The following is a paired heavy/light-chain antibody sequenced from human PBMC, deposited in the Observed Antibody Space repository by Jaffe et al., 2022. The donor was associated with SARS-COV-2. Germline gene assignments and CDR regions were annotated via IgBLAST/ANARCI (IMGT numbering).Heavy chain of an antibody. V-gene: IGHV4-39*01. D-gene: IGHD3-22*01. CDR1: GGSISSSAYW. Sequence: QLQLQESGPGLVKPPETLSLTCTASGGSISSSAYWWAWIRQPPGKGLEWIGNIYYSGTTYYNPSLKSRVTISVDTSKNQFSLKMTSVTAADTAVYYCAGGTYASGLVYWGQGGLVTVSS. CDR2: IYYSGTT. J-gene: IGHJ4*02. CDR3: AGGTYASGLVY.
Light chain of an antibody. J-gene: IGLJ3*02. V-gene: IGLV1-44*01. CDR2: DNN. Sequence: QSVLTQPPSASGTPGQRVTISCSGGSSNIGSNAVNWYLQLPGTAPKLLIQDNNQRPSGVPDRFSGSKSGTSASLAINGLQSEDEGAYYCAVWDDILTGWVFGGGTELTVL. CDR3: AVWDDILTGWV. CDR1: SSNIGSNA.